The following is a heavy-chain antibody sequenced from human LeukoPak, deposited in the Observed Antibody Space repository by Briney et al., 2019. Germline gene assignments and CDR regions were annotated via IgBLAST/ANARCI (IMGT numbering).Heavy chain of an antibody. CDR1: GGSISSGGYY. Sequence: PSETLSLTCTVSGGSISSGGYYWSWIRQHPGKGLEWIGYIYYSGSTYYNPSLKRRVTISVDTSKNQFSLKLSSVTAADTAVYYCAKGLAGTDWFDPWGQGTLVTVSS. J-gene: IGHJ5*02. D-gene: IGHD6-13*01. CDR2: IYYSGST. V-gene: IGHV4-31*03. CDR3: AKGLAGTDWFDP.